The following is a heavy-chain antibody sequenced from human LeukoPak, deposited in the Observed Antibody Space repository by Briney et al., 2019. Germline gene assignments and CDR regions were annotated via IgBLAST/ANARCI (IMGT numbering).Heavy chain of an antibody. CDR3: ARDTVGATDY. D-gene: IGHD1-26*01. V-gene: IGHV3-7*01. CDR2: IKPDGSEK. Sequence: GGSLRLSCAASGFTFSSYSMNWVRQAPGKGLEWVANIKPDGSEKYYVDFVKGRFTISRDNAKNSLSLQMNSLRAEDTALYYCARDTVGATDYWGQGTLVTVSP. CDR1: GFTFSSYS. J-gene: IGHJ4*02.